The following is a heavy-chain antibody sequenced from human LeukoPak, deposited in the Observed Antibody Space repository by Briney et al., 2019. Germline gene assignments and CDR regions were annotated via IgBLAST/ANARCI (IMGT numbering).Heavy chain of an antibody. Sequence: SETLSLTCGVYGVSFSDHYWTWIRHSPGKGLEWIGESSHNEGTHSNPSLKSRVTMSLDTSKNQFYLNLNSVTAADTAAYYCARGTDAYKLGNIWGQGTLVTVSP. CDR1: GVSFSDHY. J-gene: IGHJ4*02. V-gene: IGHV4-34*01. D-gene: IGHD5-24*01. CDR2: SSHNEGT. CDR3: ARGTDAYKLGNI.